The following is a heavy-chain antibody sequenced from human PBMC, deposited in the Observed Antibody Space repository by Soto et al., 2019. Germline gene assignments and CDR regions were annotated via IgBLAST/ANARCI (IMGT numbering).Heavy chain of an antibody. CDR3: ARQVHHDYGDYEKDY. CDR1: GGSISSGGYY. D-gene: IGHD4-17*01. J-gene: IGHJ4*02. Sequence: QVQLQESGPGLVKPSQTLSLTCTVSGGSISSGGYYWSWIRQHPGKGLEWIWYNYYSGSTYYNPSLKSRVTISVDTSKNQFSLKLSSVTAADTAVYYCARQVHHDYGDYEKDYWRQGTLVTVSS. V-gene: IGHV4-31*03. CDR2: NYYSGST.